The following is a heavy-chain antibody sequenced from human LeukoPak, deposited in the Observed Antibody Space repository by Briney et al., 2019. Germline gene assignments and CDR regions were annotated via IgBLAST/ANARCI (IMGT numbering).Heavy chain of an antibody. J-gene: IGHJ4*02. CDR1: GYTFTSYD. V-gene: IGHV1-8*01. D-gene: IGHD3-22*01. CDR3: AKDQAPYYYDSSLDYFDY. Sequence: ASVKVSCKASGYTFTSYDINWVRQATGQGLEWMGWMNPNSGNTGYAQKFQGRVTMTRNTSISTAYMELSSLRSEDTAVYYCAKDQAPYYYDSSLDYFDYWGQGTLVTVSS. CDR2: MNPNSGNT.